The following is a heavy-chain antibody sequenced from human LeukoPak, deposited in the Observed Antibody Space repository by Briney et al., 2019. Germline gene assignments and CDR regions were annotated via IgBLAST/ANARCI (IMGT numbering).Heavy chain of an antibody. Sequence: HAGGSLRLSCAASGFTFSSYDMNWVRQAPGKGLEWVSYISSSTSTIYYADSVKGRFTISRDNAKNSLYLQMNSLRAEDTAVYYCARDGDYYGSYGMDVWGQGTTVTVSS. J-gene: IGHJ6*02. CDR3: ARDGDYYGSYGMDV. CDR2: ISSSTSTI. D-gene: IGHD3-10*01. V-gene: IGHV3-48*04. CDR1: GFTFSSYD.